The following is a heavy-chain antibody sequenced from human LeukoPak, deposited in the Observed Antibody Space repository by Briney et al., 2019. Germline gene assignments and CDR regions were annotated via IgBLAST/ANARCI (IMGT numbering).Heavy chain of an antibody. CDR3: ARRALAGGYWYFDL. CDR1: GGSLSSTGYY. CDR2: LYYSGST. D-gene: IGHD6-19*01. J-gene: IGHJ2*01. V-gene: IGHV4-39*01. Sequence: SETLSLTCTVSGGSLSSTGYYWGWIRQPPGNGLEWIGRLYYSGSTFYNPSLKTRAPISVETSKNQFSLNLTSVTVADTPLYSCARRALAGGYWYFDLWGRGALVTVSS.